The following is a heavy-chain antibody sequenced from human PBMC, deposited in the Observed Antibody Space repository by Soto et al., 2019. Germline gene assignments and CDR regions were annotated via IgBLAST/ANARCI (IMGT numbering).Heavy chain of an antibody. D-gene: IGHD2-15*01. J-gene: IGHJ6*03. CDR2: IYYSGST. V-gene: IGHV4-39*01. CDR3: ARLKGYCSGGSCPAEVYYYYYYYMDV. CDR1: GGSISSSSYY. Sequence: SETLSLTCTVSGGSISSSSYYWGWIRQPPGKGLEWIGSIYYSGSTYYNPSLKSRVTISVDTSKNQFSLKLSSVTAADTAVYYCARLKGYCSGGSCPAEVYYYYYYYMDVWGKGTTVTVSS.